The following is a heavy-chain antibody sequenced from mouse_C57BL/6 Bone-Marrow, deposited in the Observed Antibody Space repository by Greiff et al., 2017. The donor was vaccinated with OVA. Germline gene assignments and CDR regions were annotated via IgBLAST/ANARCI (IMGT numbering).Heavy chain of an antibody. J-gene: IGHJ2*01. Sequence: VQLQQSGPELVKPGASVKISCKASGYTFTDFYINWVKQRPGQGLEWIGWIFPGSGSTYYNEKFKGKATLTVDKSSSTAYMLHCRLTSEDSAVYFCARSSYYYGSSPGYWGQGTTLTVSS. CDR3: ARSSYYYGSSPGY. V-gene: IGHV1-75*01. CDR1: GYTFTDFY. D-gene: IGHD1-1*01. CDR2: IFPGSGST.